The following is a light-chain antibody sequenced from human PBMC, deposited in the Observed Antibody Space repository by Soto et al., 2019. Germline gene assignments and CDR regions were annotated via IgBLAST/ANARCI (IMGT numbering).Light chain of an antibody. CDR1: QALRSY. CDR2: AAS. J-gene: IGKJ5*01. Sequence: DIQLTQSPSFLSASVGDRVTITCRASQALRSYLVWYQQKPGKAPKLLIYAASTLQSGVPSRFSGRGSGTEFTLTISSLQPEDFATYYCQQLNNQPLITFGQGTRLDIK. V-gene: IGKV1-9*01. CDR3: QQLNNQPLIT.